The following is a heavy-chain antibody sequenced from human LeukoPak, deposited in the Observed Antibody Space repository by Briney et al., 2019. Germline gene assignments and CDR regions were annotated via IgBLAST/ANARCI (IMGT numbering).Heavy chain of an antibody. CDR3: ARRDFLPAANVHYYYYMDV. CDR2: ITSSGTTS. CDR1: GFTFSDHY. V-gene: IGHV3-11*04. D-gene: IGHD2-2*01. Sequence: GGSLRLSCTASGFTFSDHYMSWFRLSPGKGLEWLSYITSSGTTSDYADSVKGRFTISRDNSKNTLYLQMNSLRAEDTAVYYCARRDFLPAANVHYYYYMDVWGKGTTVTVSS. J-gene: IGHJ6*03.